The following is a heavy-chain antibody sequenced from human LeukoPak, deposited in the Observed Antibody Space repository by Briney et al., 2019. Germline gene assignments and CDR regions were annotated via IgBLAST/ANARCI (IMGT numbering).Heavy chain of an antibody. Sequence: PGGSLRLSCAASGFTFNTYAMTWVRQAPGKGLEWVSAMSGNGGGAYYADSVKGRFTISRDNSKNTLYLQMNSLRAEDTAVYYCAKDERAGRSGWQFDYWGQGTLVIVSS. J-gene: IGHJ4*02. CDR1: GFTFNTYA. CDR2: MSGNGGGA. CDR3: AKDERAGRSGWQFDY. D-gene: IGHD6-19*01. V-gene: IGHV3-23*01.